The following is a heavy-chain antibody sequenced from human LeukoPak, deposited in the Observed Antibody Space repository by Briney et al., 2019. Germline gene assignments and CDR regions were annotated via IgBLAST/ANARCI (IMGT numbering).Heavy chain of an antibody. D-gene: IGHD1-1*01. CDR3: ARGRYNWNDPTFMDV. CDR1: GFTLSNYE. J-gene: IGHJ6*02. Sequence: GGSLRLSCAASGFTLSNYEMSWARQAPGKGLEWLSYISSSGTTRYYADSVKGRFTISRDNAKNSLYLQMNSLRAEDTALYYCARGRYNWNDPTFMDVWGQGTTVSVSS. V-gene: IGHV3-48*03. CDR2: ISSSGTTR.